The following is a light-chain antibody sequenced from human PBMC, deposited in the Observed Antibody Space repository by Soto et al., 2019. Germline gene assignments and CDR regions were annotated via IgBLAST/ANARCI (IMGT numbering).Light chain of an antibody. J-gene: IGLJ1*01. V-gene: IGLV1-40*01. Sequence: QSVLTQPPSVSGAPGQRVTISCTGSSSNIGAGYDVHWYQQLPGTAPKLLIYGNSNRPSGAPDRFSGSKSGTSASLAITGLQAEDEADYYCQSYDSSLSGSAVFGTGTKATVL. CDR2: GNS. CDR1: SSNIGAGYD. CDR3: QSYDSSLSGSAV.